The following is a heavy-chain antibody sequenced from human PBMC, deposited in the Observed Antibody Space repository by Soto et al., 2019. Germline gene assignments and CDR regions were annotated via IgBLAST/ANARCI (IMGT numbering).Heavy chain of an antibody. CDR3: TKGTRVVTAMGLV. Sequence: EVQLLESGGGLVQPGGSLRLSCAASGFTFSSYAMSWVRQAPGKGLEWVSGISGSGGGIYYADSVKGRFTISRDNSNNTLYLQMSSLRAEDTAVYYCTKGTRVVTAMGLVWGQGTLVTVSS. CDR2: ISGSGGGI. V-gene: IGHV3-23*01. CDR1: GFTFSSYA. D-gene: IGHD2-21*02. J-gene: IGHJ4*02.